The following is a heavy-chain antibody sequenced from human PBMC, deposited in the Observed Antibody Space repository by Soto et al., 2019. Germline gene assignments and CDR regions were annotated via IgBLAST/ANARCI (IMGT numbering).Heavy chain of an antibody. D-gene: IGHD3-10*01. V-gene: IGHV3-30*18. Sequence: QVQLVESGGGVVQPGRSLRLSCAASGFTFSSYGMHWVRQAPGKGLEWVAVISYDGSNKYYADSVKGRFTISRDNSKNPLYLQMNSLRAEDTAVYYCAKSIVLLSGYYSGMDVWGQGTTVTVSS. CDR3: AKSIVLLSGYYSGMDV. CDR2: ISYDGSNK. CDR1: GFTFSSYG. J-gene: IGHJ6*02.